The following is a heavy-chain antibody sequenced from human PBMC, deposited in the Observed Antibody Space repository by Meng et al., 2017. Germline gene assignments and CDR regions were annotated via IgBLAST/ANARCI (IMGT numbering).Heavy chain of an antibody. CDR3: ARWGYSGSYYGRQGLDY. V-gene: IGHV4-34*01. CDR1: GGSFSGYY. CDR2: INHSGST. J-gene: IGHJ4*02. Sequence: GSLRLSCAVYGGSFSGYYWSWIRQPPGQGLEWIGEINHSGSTNYNPSLKSRVTISVDTSKNQFSLKLSSVTAADTAVYYCARWGYSGSYYGRQGLDYWGQGTLVTVSS. D-gene: IGHD1-26*01.